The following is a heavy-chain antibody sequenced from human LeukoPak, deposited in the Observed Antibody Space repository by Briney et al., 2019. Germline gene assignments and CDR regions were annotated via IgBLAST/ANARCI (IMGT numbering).Heavy chain of an antibody. V-gene: IGHV4-39*01. CDR1: GGSISSSSSF. CDR3: ARHPFATPFDY. J-gene: IGHJ4*02. CDR2: IKNGGSP. D-gene: IGHD2-15*01. Sequence: SETLSLTCTVSGGSISSSSSFWGWIRQPPGKGLEWIGHIKNGGSPNYNPPLKSRVTISLDTSKNQFSLTVSSVTAADTAVYFCARHPFATPFDYWGPGTLVTVSS.